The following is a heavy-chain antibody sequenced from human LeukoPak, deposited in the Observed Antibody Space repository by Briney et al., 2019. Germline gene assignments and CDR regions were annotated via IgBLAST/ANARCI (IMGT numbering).Heavy chain of an antibody. D-gene: IGHD5-12*01. Sequence: GESLKISCKGSEYSFTSYWIGWVRQMPGKGLEWMGIIYPGDSDTRYSPSFQGQVTISADKSISTAYLQWSSPKASDTAMYYCARSMVATYGWADYWGQGTLVTVSS. V-gene: IGHV5-51*01. CDR3: ARSMVATYGWADY. J-gene: IGHJ4*02. CDR2: IYPGDSDT. CDR1: EYSFTSYW.